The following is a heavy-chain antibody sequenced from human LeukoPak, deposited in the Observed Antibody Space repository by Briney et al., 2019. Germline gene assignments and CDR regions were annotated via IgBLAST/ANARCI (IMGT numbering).Heavy chain of an antibody. D-gene: IGHD6-6*01. CDR2: IIPIFGTA. CDR3: ARRGRIAAHRYYFDY. J-gene: IGHJ4*02. V-gene: IGHV1-69*13. CDR1: GGTFSSYA. Sequence: SVKVSCKASGGTFSSYAISWVRQAPGQGLEWMGGIIPIFGTANYAQKFQGRVTITADESTSTASMELSSLRSEDTAVYYCARRGRIAAHRYYFDYWGQGTLVTVSS.